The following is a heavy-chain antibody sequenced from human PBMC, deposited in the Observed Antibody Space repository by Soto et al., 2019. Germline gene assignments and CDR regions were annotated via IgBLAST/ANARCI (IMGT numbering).Heavy chain of an antibody. D-gene: IGHD5-18*01. CDR2: IGANNGDT. Sequence: SVKVACKASGYSFNSYGFSWVGQAPGQGLEWVAWIGANNGDTKSAAKFQDRVTLTTDTSMSTAYMELRSLRSEDTAVHYCARHGEYSLGWFDPWGQGTLVTVSS. CDR3: ARHGEYSLGWFDP. V-gene: IGHV1-18*04. CDR1: GYSFNSYG. J-gene: IGHJ5*02.